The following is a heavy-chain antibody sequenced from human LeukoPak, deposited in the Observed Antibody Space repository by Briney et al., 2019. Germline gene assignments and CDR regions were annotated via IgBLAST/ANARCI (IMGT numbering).Heavy chain of an antibody. V-gene: IGHV3-11*01. J-gene: IGHJ4*02. D-gene: IGHD5-18*01. CDR1: GFTFSDYY. CDR2: ISSSAATI. CDR3: ARGIYSSGSRSFDY. Sequence: GGSLRLSCAASGFTFSDYYMSWIRQAPGKGLEWISYISSSAATIYYADSVKGRFTISRDNAKNSVYLQMDSLRAEDTAVYYCARGIYSSGSRSFDYWGQGTLVTVSS.